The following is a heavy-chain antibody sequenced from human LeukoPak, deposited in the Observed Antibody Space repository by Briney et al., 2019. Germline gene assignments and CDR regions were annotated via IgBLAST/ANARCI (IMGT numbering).Heavy chain of an antibody. J-gene: IGHJ4*02. V-gene: IGHV4-59*01. CDR1: GGSISSYY. CDR2: IYYSGST. Sequence: SETLSLTCTVSGGSISSYYWSWIRQPPGKGLEWIGYIYYSGSTNYNPSLKSRVTISVDTSKNQFSLKLSSVTAADTAVYYCARALDLLFDYWGQATLVTVSS. D-gene: IGHD2-21*01. CDR3: ARALDLLFDY.